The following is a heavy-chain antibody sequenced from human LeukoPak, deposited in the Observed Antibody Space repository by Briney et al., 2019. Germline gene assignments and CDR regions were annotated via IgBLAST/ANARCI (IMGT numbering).Heavy chain of an antibody. CDR1: GDSISSSNCY. Sequence: SETLSLTCTVSGDSISSSNCYWGWIRQPPGKGLEWIGSIYFSGGTYYNASLKSRVTISVDTSKNQFSLKLSSVTAADTAVYYCAREGGGYYDSSGYYYGWFDPWGQGTLVTFSS. J-gene: IGHJ5*02. CDR2: IYFSGGT. CDR3: AREGGGYYDSSGYYYGWFDP. V-gene: IGHV4-39*07. D-gene: IGHD3-22*01.